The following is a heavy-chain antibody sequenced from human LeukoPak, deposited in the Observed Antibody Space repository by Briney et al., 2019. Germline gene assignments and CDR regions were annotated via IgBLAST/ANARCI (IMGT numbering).Heavy chain of an antibody. CDR3: VSFGSDAFDI. D-gene: IGHD3-10*01. CDR2: FDPEEGET. CDR1: GYTLTELS. V-gene: IGHV1-24*01. Sequence: ASVKVSCKVSGYTLTELSMHWVRQAPGKGLEWMGGFDPEEGETIYAQKFQGRVTMTEDTSTDTAYMELSSLRSEDTAVYYCVSFGSDAFDIWGQGTMVTVSS. J-gene: IGHJ3*02.